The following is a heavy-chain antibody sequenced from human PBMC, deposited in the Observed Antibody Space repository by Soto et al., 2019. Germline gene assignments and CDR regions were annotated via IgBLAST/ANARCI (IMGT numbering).Heavy chain of an antibody. CDR1: GFSFSSYG. V-gene: IGHV3-33*06. J-gene: IGHJ4*02. CDR2: IWSDGTNE. Sequence: PGGSLRLSCAASGFSFSSYGMHWVRQAPGKGLEWVAVIWSDGTNEYYADSVKGRFTISRDNSKNTLYLQMNSLRVEDTAVYYCAKDRLGGNFDYWGQGTQVTVSS. CDR3: AKDRLGGNFDY.